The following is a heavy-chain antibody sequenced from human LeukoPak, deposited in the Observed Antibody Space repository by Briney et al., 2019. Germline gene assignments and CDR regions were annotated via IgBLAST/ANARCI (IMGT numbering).Heavy chain of an antibody. Sequence: SETLSLTCTVSGVSISSSNYYWGWIRQPPGKGLEWIGNIYYSGSTFYNPSLKSRVTISVDTSKNQFSLKLSSLTAADTAVYYCAREAEEFLGQSHYYYYMDVWGKGTTVTVSS. CDR2: IYYSGST. CDR3: AREAEEFLGQSHYYYYMDV. V-gene: IGHV4-39*02. J-gene: IGHJ6*03. D-gene: IGHD3-10*01. CDR1: GVSISSSNYY.